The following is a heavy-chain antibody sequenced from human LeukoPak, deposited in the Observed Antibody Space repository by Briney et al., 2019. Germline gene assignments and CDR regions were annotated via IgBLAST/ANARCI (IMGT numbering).Heavy chain of an antibody. CDR3: ARESVDAGGYGDGYDY. Sequence: GGSLRLSCAASGFTFRSYSMNWVRQAPGRGLERVSSISTGSSYIYYADSMKGRFTISRDNAKNSLYLQMNSLRVEDTAIYYCARESVDAGGYGDGYDYWGQGTLVTVSS. D-gene: IGHD2-8*02. J-gene: IGHJ4*02. CDR2: ISTGSSYI. V-gene: IGHV3-21*01. CDR1: GFTFRSYS.